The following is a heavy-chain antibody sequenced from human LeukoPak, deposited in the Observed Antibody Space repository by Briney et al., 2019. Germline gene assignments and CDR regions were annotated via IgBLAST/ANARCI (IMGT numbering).Heavy chain of an antibody. D-gene: IGHD5-24*01. J-gene: IGHJ4*02. CDR2: ISTSSNFI. Sequence: PGGSLRLSCAASGFTFSRYSMNWVRQAPGKGLEWVSSISTSSNFIYYADSVKGRFIISRDNAKNSLSLQMNSLRAEDTAVYYCAREPRDGYNRLDYWGQGTLVTVSS. V-gene: IGHV3-21*01. CDR1: GFTFSRYS. CDR3: AREPRDGYNRLDY.